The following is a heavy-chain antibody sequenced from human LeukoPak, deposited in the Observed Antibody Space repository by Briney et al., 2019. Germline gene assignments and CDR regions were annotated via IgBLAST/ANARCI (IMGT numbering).Heavy chain of an antibody. V-gene: IGHV1-18*01. CDR2: ISAYNGNT. CDR1: GYTFTSYG. CDR3: ARDRGIVVVPAAMEFAP. D-gene: IGHD2-2*01. Sequence: ASVKVSCKASGYTFTSYGISWVRQAPGQGLEWMGWISAYNGNTNYAQKLQGRVTMTTDTSTSTAYMEPRSLRSDDTAVYYCARDRGIVVVPAAMEFAPWGQGTLVTVSS. J-gene: IGHJ5*02.